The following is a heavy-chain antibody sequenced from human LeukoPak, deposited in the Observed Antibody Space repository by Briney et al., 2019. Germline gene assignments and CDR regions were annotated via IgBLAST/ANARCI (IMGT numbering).Heavy chain of an antibody. CDR3: ARGGYYYDSSGYDHYFDY. J-gene: IGHJ4*02. CDR1: GGTFSSYA. CDR2: IIPIFGTA. V-gene: IGHV1-69*06. Sequence: GASVKVFCKASGGTFSSYAISWVRQAPGQGLEWMGGIIPIFGTANYAQKFQGRVTITADKSTSTAYMELSSLRSEDTAVYYCARGGYYYDSSGYDHYFDYWGQGTLVTVSS. D-gene: IGHD3-22*01.